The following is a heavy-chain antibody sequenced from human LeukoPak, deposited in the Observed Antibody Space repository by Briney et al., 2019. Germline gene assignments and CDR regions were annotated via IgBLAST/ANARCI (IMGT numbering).Heavy chain of an antibody. J-gene: IGHJ6*03. CDR3: ACSNANYYYYYYMDV. V-gene: IGHV3-7*01. Sequence: GGSLRLSCAASGFTFSSYWMTWVRRAPGKGLEWVANIKQDGSEKYYVDSVEGRFTISRDNAKNSLYLQMKSLRAEDTAVYYCACSNANYYYYYYMDVWGKGTTVTVSS. CDR1: GFTFSSYW. CDR2: IKQDGSEK. D-gene: IGHD4-11*01.